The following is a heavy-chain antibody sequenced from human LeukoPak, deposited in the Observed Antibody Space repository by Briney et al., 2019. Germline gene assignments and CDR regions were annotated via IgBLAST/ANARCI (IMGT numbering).Heavy chain of an antibody. CDR3: ARGWSLLWFGEGYFDY. V-gene: IGHV1-18*01. CDR1: GYSFSNYG. Sequence: GASVKVSCKASGYSFSNYGISWVRQAPGQGLEWMGWISGYNGNTNYAQKFQGRVTMTTDTSTSTAYMELRSLRSDDTAVYYCARGWSLLWFGEGYFDYWGQGTLVTVSS. CDR2: ISGYNGNT. D-gene: IGHD3-10*01. J-gene: IGHJ4*02.